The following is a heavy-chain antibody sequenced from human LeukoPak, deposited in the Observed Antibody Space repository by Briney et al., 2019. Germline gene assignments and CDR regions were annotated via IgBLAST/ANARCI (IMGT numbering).Heavy chain of an antibody. J-gene: IGHJ4*02. CDR1: GFTFSSYA. CDR2: VSGSGGST. V-gene: IGHV3-23*01. CDR3: ARDRLSSWYDY. D-gene: IGHD6-13*01. Sequence: PGGSLRLSCAASGFTFSSYAMSWVRQAPGKGLEWVSIVSGSGGSTSYAQKFQGRATMTRDTSTSTVYMELSSLRSEDTAVYYCARDRLSSWYDYWGQGTLVTVSS.